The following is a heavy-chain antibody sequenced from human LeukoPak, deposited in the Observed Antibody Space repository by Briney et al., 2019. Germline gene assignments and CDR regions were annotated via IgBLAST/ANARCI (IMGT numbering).Heavy chain of an antibody. Sequence: SVKVSCKASGGTFSSYAISWVRQAPGQGLEWMGGIIPIFGTANYAQKFQGRVTITADESTSTAYMELSSLRSEDTAVYYCAILAAADRRLYYYYMDVWGKGTTVTVS. D-gene: IGHD6-13*01. CDR1: GGTFSSYA. CDR3: AILAAADRRLYYYYMDV. V-gene: IGHV1-69*13. CDR2: IIPIFGTA. J-gene: IGHJ6*03.